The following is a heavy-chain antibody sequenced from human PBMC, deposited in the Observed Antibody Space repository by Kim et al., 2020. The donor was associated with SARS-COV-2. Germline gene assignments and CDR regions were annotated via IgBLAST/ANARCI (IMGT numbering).Heavy chain of an antibody. Sequence: YADSVKGRFTISRDNAKNSLYLQMNSLRAEDTAVYYCARESGSYSYYFDYWGQGTLVTVSS. CDR3: ARESGSYSYYFDY. J-gene: IGHJ4*02. D-gene: IGHD1-26*01. V-gene: IGHV3-21*01.